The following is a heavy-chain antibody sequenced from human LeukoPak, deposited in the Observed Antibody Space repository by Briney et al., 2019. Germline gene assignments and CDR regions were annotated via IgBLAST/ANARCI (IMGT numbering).Heavy chain of an antibody. D-gene: IGHD5-18*01. V-gene: IGHV4-34*01. CDR1: GGSFSDYF. CDR3: KGEMYYYYYMDV. CDR2: SNHGGST. J-gene: IGHJ6*03. Sequence: PSETLSLTCAVYGGSFSDYFWSWIRQPPGKGLEWIGESNHGGSTNQNPSLKSRVSMSVDTSKNQFSLKPRSDCARTGYNYGYKGEMYYYYYMDVWGKGTPVTVSS.